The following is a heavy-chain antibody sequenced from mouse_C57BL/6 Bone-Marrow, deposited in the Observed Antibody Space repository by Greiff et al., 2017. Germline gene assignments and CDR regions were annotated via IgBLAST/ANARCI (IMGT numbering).Heavy chain of an antibody. D-gene: IGHD2-1*01. CDR1: GYSFTDYN. Sequence: VQLQQPGPELVKPGASVKISCKASGYSFTDYNMNWVKQSNGKSLEWIGVIYPNYGTTSYNQKFKGKATVTVDQSSSSAYMQLNSLTSEDSAVYYCAREGSYGNCEFAYWGQGTLVTVSA. CDR2: IYPNYGTT. V-gene: IGHV1-39*01. J-gene: IGHJ3*01. CDR3: AREGSYGNCEFAY.